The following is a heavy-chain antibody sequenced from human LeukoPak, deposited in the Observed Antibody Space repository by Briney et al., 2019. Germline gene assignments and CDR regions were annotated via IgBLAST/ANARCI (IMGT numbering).Heavy chain of an antibody. J-gene: IGHJ4*02. V-gene: IGHV3-53*01. CDR2: FERGGHT. CDR3: AKGDTDCTCPGY. CDR1: RFIVSSSY. Sequence: GGSLRLSCAASRFIVSSSYMSWVRQTPGKGLEWVSTFERGGHTAYADSVKDRFTISRDVSENTIYLQMNSLRVEDTAVYYCAKGDTDCTCPGYWGQGTLVTISS. D-gene: IGHD2-21*02.